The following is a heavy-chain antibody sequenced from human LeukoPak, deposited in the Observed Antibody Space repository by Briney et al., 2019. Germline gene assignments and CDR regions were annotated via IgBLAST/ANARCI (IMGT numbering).Heavy chain of an antibody. Sequence: ASVKVSCKASGYTFTTYDINWVRQAPGQGLEWMGWMNSISGNTGYAQKFQGRVIMTRDTSISTAYMELSSLRSEDTAVYYCARAMFYYDSSGYYAWFDPWGQGTLVTVSS. J-gene: IGHJ5*02. CDR3: ARAMFYYDSSGYYAWFDP. CDR2: MNSISGNT. D-gene: IGHD3-22*01. V-gene: IGHV1-8*01. CDR1: GYTFTTYD.